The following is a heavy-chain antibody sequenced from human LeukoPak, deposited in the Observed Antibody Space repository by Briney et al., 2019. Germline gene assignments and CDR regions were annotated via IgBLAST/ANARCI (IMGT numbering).Heavy chain of an antibody. J-gene: IGHJ5*02. CDR3: ARDSRPAAPNLNWFDP. Sequence: GASVKVSCKASGYTFTGYYMHWVRQAPGQGLEWMGWINPNSGGTNYAQKFQGRVTMTRDTSISTAYMELSRLRSDDTAVYYCARDSRPAAPNLNWFDPRGQGTLVTVSS. V-gene: IGHV1-2*02. D-gene: IGHD2-2*01. CDR2: INPNSGGT. CDR1: GYTFTGYY.